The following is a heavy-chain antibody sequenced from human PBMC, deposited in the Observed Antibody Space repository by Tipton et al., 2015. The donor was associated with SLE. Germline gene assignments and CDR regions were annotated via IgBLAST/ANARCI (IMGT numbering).Heavy chain of an antibody. Sequence: SLRLSCAASGFTFSDYYMSWIRQAPGKGLEWLSYISESGSTIFYADSVKGRFTISRDNAKNTLYLQMNSLRAEDTAIYYCTRGVTGAYFDWGQGTLVTVSS. CDR3: TRGVTGAYFD. CDR2: ISESGSTI. CDR1: GFTFSDYY. D-gene: IGHD1-26*01. J-gene: IGHJ4*02. V-gene: IGHV3-11*04.